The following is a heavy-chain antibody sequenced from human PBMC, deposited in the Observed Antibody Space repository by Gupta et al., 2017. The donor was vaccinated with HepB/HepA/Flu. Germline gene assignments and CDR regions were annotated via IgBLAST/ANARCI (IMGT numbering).Heavy chain of an antibody. CDR1: GFTFSSYG. CDR3: ARDPADIVVVPAPAGETSDAFDI. Sequence: QVQLVESGGGVVQPGRSLRLSCAAYGFTFSSYGMHWVRQAPGKGLEGVAVIWYDGSNKYYAASVKGRFTISRDNSKNTLYLQMNSLRAEDTAVYYCARDPADIVVVPAPAGETSDAFDIWGQGTMVTVSS. D-gene: IGHD2-2*01. V-gene: IGHV3-33*01. CDR2: IWYDGSNK. J-gene: IGHJ3*02.